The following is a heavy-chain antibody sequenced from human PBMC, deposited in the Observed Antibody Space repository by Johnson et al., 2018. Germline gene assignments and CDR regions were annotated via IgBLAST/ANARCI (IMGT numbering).Heavy chain of an antibody. J-gene: IGHJ6*03. CDR3: ARNYYYYMDV. CDR2: INPSSGGT. V-gene: IGHV1-46*01. CDR1: GYTFTNYF. Sequence: QVQLVQSGAEMKKPGASXKVSCKASGYTFTNYFMHWVRQAPGQGLEWRGMINPSSGGTSYAQKFQGRVTMTRDTSPTTVYMELSSLRSEDTALYYCARNYYYYMDVWGKGTTVTVSS.